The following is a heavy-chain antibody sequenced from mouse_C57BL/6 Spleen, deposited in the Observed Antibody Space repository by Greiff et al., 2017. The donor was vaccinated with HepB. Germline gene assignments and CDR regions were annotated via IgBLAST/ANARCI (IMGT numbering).Heavy chain of an antibody. CDR1: GFTFSSYG. Sequence: EVHLVESGGDLVKPGGSLKLSCAASGFTFSSYGMSWVRQTPDKRLEWVATISSGGSYTYYPDSVKGRFTISRDNAKNTLYLQMSSLKSEDTAIYYCARVRMITRAMDYWGQGTSVTVSS. V-gene: IGHV5-6*01. CDR3: ARVRMITRAMDY. CDR2: ISSGGSYT. J-gene: IGHJ4*01. D-gene: IGHD2-4*01.